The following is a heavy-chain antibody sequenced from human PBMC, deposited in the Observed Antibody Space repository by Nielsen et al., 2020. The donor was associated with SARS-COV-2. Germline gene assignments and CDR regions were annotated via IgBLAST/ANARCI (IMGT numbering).Heavy chain of an antibody. J-gene: IGHJ4*02. CDR1: GGSISSSSYY. Sequence: SETLSLTCTVSGGSISSSSYYWGWIRQPPGKGLEWIGNIYYTGTTYYKPSLKSRVTISVDTSKNQFSLKLSSVTATDTAVYYCARGGSSSSVYWGQGTLVTVSS. CDR3: ARGGSSSSVY. D-gene: IGHD6-6*01. CDR2: IYYTGTT. V-gene: IGHV4-39*01.